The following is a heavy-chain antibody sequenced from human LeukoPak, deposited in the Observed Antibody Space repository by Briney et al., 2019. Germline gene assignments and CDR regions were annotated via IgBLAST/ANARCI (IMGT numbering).Heavy chain of an antibody. V-gene: IGHV5-51*01. CDR2: IYPGDSDT. Sequence: GESLKISCKGSGYSFTSYWIGRVRQMPGKGLEWMGIIYPGDSDTRYSPSFQGQVTISADKSISTAYLQWSSLKASDTAMYYCARLSYDSSGYEVNWFDPWGQGTLVTVSS. D-gene: IGHD3-22*01. CDR1: GYSFTSYW. J-gene: IGHJ5*02. CDR3: ARLSYDSSGYEVNWFDP.